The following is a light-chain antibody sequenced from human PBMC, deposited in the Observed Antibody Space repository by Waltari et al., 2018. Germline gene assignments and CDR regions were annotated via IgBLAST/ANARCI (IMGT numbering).Light chain of an antibody. J-gene: IGLJ3*02. Sequence: QSALTQPASVSGSPGQSIAISCTGTSSDIGAFTFVSWSQQHPGKAPKLMIHDVSTRPAGVSNRFSGSKSGNTASLTISGLQTEDEADYYCSSYTISRTRVFGGGTKLTVL. CDR3: SSYTISRTRV. V-gene: IGLV2-14*03. CDR2: DVS. CDR1: SSDIGAFTF.